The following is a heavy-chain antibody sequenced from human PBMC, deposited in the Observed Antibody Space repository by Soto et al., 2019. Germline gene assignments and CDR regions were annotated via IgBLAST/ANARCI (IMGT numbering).Heavy chain of an antibody. Sequence: SETLSLTCAVYGYSISSSNWWGWIRQPPGKGLEWIGYIYYSGTTYYNPSLKSRVTMSVATSKNQFSLKLTSVTAVATAGYYCGNRQIQGPIDYWGQG. CDR3: GNRQIQGPIDY. CDR2: IYYSGTT. J-gene: IGHJ4*02. CDR1: GYSISSSNW. V-gene: IGHV4-28*01.